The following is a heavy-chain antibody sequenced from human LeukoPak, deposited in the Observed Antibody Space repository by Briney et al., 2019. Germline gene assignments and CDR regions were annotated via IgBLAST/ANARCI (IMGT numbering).Heavy chain of an antibody. Sequence: ASVKVSCKASGYTFTSYGISWVRQAPGQGLEWMGWISACNGNTNYAQKLQGRVTMTTDTSTSTAYMELRSLRSDDTAVYYCARDYGGIVGATGIFDYWGQGTLVTVSS. CDR2: ISACNGNT. CDR3: ARDYGGIVGATGIFDY. V-gene: IGHV1-18*01. J-gene: IGHJ4*02. D-gene: IGHD1-26*01. CDR1: GYTFTSYG.